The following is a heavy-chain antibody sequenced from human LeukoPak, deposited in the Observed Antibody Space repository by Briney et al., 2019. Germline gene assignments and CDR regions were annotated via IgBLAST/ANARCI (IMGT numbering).Heavy chain of an antibody. D-gene: IGHD3-22*01. CDR2: IYYSGST. CDR1: GGSISSSSYY. V-gene: IGHV4-39*01. Sequence: SETLSLTCTVSGGSISSSSYYWGWIRQPPGKGLEWIGSIYYSGSTYYNPSLKSRVTISVDTSKNQFSLKLSSVTAADTAVYYCARHKRSGIVVDGYYFDYWGQGTLVTVSS. CDR3: ARHKRSGIVVDGYYFDY. J-gene: IGHJ4*02.